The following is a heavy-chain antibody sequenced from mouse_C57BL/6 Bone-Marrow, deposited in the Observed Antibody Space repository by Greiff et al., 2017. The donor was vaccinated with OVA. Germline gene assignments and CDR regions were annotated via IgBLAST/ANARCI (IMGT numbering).Heavy chain of an antibody. J-gene: IGHJ3*01. D-gene: IGHD1-3*01. V-gene: IGHV14-1*01. CDR2: IDPEDGDT. Sequence: EVQLQQSGAELVRPGASVKLSCTASGFNIKDYYMHWVKQRPEQGLEWIGRIDPEDGDTEYAPKFQGKATMTADTSSNTAYLQLSSLTSEDTAGDYWTTGGKGGGLFAYWGQGTLVTVSA. CDR1: GFNIKDYY. CDR3: TTGGKGGGLFAY.